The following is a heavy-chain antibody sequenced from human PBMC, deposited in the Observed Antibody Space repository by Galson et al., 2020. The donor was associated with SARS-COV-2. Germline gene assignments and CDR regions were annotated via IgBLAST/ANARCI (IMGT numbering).Heavy chain of an antibody. CDR2: IYYSGST. CDR3: ARVGGSYLDYYYGMDV. D-gene: IGHD1-26*01. J-gene: IGHJ6*02. CDR1: GGSISSSSYY. Sequence: SETLSLTCTVSGGSISSSSYYWGWIRQPPGKGLEWIGSIYYSGSTYYNPSLKSRVTISVDTSKNQFSLKLSSVTAADTAVYYCARVGGSYLDYYYGMDVWGQGTTVTVSS. V-gene: IGHV4-39*07.